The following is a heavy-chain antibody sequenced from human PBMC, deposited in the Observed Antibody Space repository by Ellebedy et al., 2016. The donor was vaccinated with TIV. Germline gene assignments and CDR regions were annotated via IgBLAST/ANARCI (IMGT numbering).Heavy chain of an antibody. D-gene: IGHD3-22*01. Sequence: ASVKVSCKASGYTFTSYFMYWVRQAPGQGLEWIGIINPSGGDTNYAQRFQGRVTMTRDTSTSTVYMELSSLRSEDTAVYYCARGDKYYYESSGYYYTYWGQGTQVAVSS. J-gene: IGHJ4*02. CDR2: INPSGGDT. CDR3: ARGDKYYYESSGYYYTY. CDR1: GYTFTSYF. V-gene: IGHV1-46*01.